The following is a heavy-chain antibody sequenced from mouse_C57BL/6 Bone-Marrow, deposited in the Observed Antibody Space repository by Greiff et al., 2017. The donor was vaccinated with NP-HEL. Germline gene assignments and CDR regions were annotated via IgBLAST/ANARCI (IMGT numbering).Heavy chain of an antibody. D-gene: IGHD1-1*01. CDR2: IHPNGGST. V-gene: IGHV1-64*01. CDR3: ARYGVYYYGSSFDY. J-gene: IGHJ2*01. CDR1: GYTFTSYW. Sequence: QVQLQQPGAELVKPGASVKLSCKASGYTFTSYWMHWVKQRPGQGLEWIGMIHPNGGSTNYNEKVKGKATLTVDKSSSTAYMQLSSLTYEDSAVYYCARYGVYYYGSSFDYWGQGTTLTVSS.